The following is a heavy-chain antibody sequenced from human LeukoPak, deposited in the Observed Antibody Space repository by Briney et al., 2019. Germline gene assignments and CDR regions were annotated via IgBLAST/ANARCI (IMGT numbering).Heavy chain of an antibody. V-gene: IGHV4-59*01. D-gene: IGHD6-19*01. CDR1: GGSISSFY. CDR2: IDSSGIT. J-gene: IGHJ4*02. Sequence: TSETLSLTCAVSGGSISSFYYTWIRQPPGKGLEWIGYIDSSGITNYNSSLNSRVTISLDTSQNQFSLKLNSVTAADTAVYYCATVASGWYPDYWGQGALVTVAS. CDR3: ATVASGWYPDY.